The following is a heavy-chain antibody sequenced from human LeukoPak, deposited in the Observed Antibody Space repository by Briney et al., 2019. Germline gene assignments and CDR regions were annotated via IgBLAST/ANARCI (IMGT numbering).Heavy chain of an antibody. J-gene: IGHJ4*02. Sequence: PSETLSLTCAVYGGSFSDYYWNWIRQPPGKGLEWIGEINHSGSTNYNPSLKSRVTISVDTSKNQFSLKLSSVTAAGTAVYYCARGAEGYCGSTTCYLLDYWGQGTLVTVSS. CDR3: ARGAEGYCGSTTCYLLDY. CDR1: GGSFSDYY. V-gene: IGHV4-34*01. D-gene: IGHD2-2*01. CDR2: INHSGST.